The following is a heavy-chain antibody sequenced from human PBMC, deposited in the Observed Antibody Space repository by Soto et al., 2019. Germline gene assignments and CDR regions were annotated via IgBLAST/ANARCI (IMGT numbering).Heavy chain of an antibody. CDR2: IIPMFPTA. CDR1: GGTFSNHA. D-gene: IGHD2-21*02. V-gene: IGHV1-69*13. J-gene: IGHJ6*02. CDR3: ARDDATYCGGDCYRYFYYGMDV. Sequence: SVKVSCKASGGTFSNHAISWVRQAPGQGLEWVGGIIPMFPTADYAQRFQGRVTISADDSTTTVYMELSGLRSEDTAMYYCARDDATYCGGDCYRYFYYGMDVWGQGTTVTVSS.